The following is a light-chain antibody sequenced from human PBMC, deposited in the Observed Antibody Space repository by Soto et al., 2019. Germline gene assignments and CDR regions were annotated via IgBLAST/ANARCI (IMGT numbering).Light chain of an antibody. V-gene: IGLV1-40*01. CDR2: GHN. CDR3: CSYAGSYVYV. Sequence: QSVLTQPPSVSGAPGQRVTISCTGSVSNIGAGYEVHWYQQLPGTAPKLLISGHNNRPSGVPDRFFGSKSGTSASLTITGLQAEDEADYFCCSYAGSYVYVFGTGTKLTVL. CDR1: VSNIGAGYE. J-gene: IGLJ1*01.